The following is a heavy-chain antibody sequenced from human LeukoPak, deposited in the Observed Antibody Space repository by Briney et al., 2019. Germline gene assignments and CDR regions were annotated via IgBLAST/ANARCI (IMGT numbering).Heavy chain of an antibody. D-gene: IGHD2-15*01. CDR2: ISAYNGNT. J-gene: IGHJ4*02. Sequence: ASVKVSCKASGSTFTSYSISWVRQAPGQGLDPMGWISAYNGNTIYAQKVKGRVTMTTDTSTSTAYTELRSLKSDDTAVYYCARASYCSGGSCYSDYWGQGTLVTVSS. CDR1: GSTFTSYS. CDR3: ARASYCSGGSCYSDY. V-gene: IGHV1-18*01.